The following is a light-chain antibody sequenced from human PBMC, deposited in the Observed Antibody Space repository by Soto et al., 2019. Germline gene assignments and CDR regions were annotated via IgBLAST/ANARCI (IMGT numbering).Light chain of an antibody. CDR1: QSFRGL. J-gene: IGKJ5*01. V-gene: IGKV3-11*01. CDR3: QQRHMWPIT. Sequence: VVLTQSPVPLSLSPGERATLSCRASQSFRGLLAWYQQKPGQAPRLLIYDAYNRATGIPPRFSGSGSGTDFTLTISSLEPEDSAVYYCQQRHMWPITFGQGTRLEIK. CDR2: DAY.